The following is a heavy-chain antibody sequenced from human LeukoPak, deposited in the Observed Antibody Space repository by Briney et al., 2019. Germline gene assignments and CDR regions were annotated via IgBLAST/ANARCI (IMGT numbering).Heavy chain of an antibody. CDR1: GFTFSTYS. CDR3: ARDNSGYEVNLDY. CDR2: ISSTSNFI. V-gene: IGHV3-21*01. J-gene: IGHJ4*02. D-gene: IGHD5-12*01. Sequence: GGSLRLSCAASGFTFSTYSMNWVRQAPGKGLEWVSSISSTSNFIFYADSVKGRFTISRDNAKNSLYLQMNSLRAEDTAVYYCARDNSGYEVNLDYWGQGTLVTVSS.